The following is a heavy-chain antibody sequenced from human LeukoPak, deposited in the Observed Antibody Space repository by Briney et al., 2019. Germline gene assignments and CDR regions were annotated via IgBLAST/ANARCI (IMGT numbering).Heavy chain of an antibody. CDR3: VSAGDCSSTSCPLFSFDY. Sequence: SVKVSCKASGGTFSSYAISWVRQAPGQGLEWMGGIIPIFGTANYAQKFQGRVTITTDESTSTAYMELSSLRSEDTAVYYCVSAGDCSSTSCPLFSFDYWGQGALVTVSS. D-gene: IGHD2-2*01. V-gene: IGHV1-69*05. CDR2: IIPIFGTA. J-gene: IGHJ4*02. CDR1: GGTFSSYA.